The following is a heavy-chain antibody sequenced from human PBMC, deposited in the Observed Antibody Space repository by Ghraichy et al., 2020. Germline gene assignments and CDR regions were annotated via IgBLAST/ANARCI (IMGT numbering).Heavy chain of an antibody. CDR2: IYYSGST. CDR1: GGSISSSSYY. CDR3: ARRGGVVVEERNWFDP. V-gene: IGHV4-39*01. Sequence: SETLSLTCTVSGGSISSSSYYWGWIRQPPGKGLEWIGSIYYSGSTYYNPSLKSRVTISVDTSKNQFSLKLSSVTAADTAVYYCARRGGVVVEERNWFDPWGQGTLVTVSS. J-gene: IGHJ5*02. D-gene: IGHD2-15*01.